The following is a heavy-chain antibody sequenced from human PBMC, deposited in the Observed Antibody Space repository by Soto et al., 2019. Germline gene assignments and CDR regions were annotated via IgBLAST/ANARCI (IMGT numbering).Heavy chain of an antibody. CDR3: ARSLTEGYCTITGCYTRPLYGMDV. Sequence: ASVKVSCKASGYTFSGYYIHWPRQAPGQGLEWMGWINPNSGGTNYAQKFQGRVTVTRDTPTSTAHMELSRLTSDDTAVYYCARSLTEGYCTITGCYTRPLYGMDVWGQGTTVTVSS. J-gene: IGHJ6*02. V-gene: IGHV1-2*02. CDR1: GYTFSGYY. CDR2: INPNSGGT. D-gene: IGHD2-2*02.